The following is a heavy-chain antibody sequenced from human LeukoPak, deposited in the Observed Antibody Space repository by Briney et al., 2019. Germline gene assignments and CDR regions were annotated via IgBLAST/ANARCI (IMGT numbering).Heavy chain of an antibody. V-gene: IGHV1-2*02. CDR1: GYTFTGYY. J-gene: IGHJ4*02. Sequence: GASVKVSCKASGYTFTGYYMHWVRQAPGQGLEWMGWINPNSGGTNYAQKFQGRVTMTRDTSISTAYMELSRLRSDDTAVYYCARDFSPRIAAAGTLSDYWGQGTLVTVSS. CDR3: ARDFSPRIAAAGTLSDY. D-gene: IGHD6-13*01. CDR2: INPNSGGT.